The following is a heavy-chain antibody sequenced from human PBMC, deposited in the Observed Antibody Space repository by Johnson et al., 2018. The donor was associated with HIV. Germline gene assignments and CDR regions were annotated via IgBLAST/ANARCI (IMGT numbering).Heavy chain of an antibody. Sequence: QVQLVESGGGVVQPGRSLRLSCAASGFTFNSYAMHWVRQAPGKGLEWVSVISYDGSNQYHADSVKGRFTISRDNSKNTLYLQMNRLRAEDTAVYYCARVRGKRVQSSSWYGGVFDLWGQGTMVTVSS. CDR1: GFTFNSYA. D-gene: IGHD2-2*01. CDR2: ISYDGSNQ. J-gene: IGHJ3*01. CDR3: ARVRGKRVQSSSWYGGVFDL. V-gene: IGHV3-30-3*01.